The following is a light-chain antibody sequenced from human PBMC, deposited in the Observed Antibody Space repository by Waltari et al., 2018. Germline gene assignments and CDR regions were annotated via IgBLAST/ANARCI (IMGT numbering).Light chain of an antibody. CDR2: AAS. CDR1: QSISSY. Sequence: DIQMTQSPSSLSASVGDRVTITCRASQSISSYLNWYQQKPGKAPKLLIYAASSLQSGVPSRFSGSGSGTEFTLTISSLQPEDFATYYCQQSYSTPGFGPGTKVDIK. J-gene: IGKJ3*01. CDR3: QQSYSTPG. V-gene: IGKV1-39*01.